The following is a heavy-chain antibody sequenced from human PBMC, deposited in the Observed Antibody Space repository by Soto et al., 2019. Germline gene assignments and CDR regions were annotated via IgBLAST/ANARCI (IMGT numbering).Heavy chain of an antibody. CDR2: FYYSGIT. D-gene: IGHD1-26*01. CDR3: ARVTVAVPATTHYFDY. Sequence: SETLSLTCTVSGVSGNSGDGYWSWIRQPPGKGLEWIWYFYYSGITNYNPSLKSRVTISADTSKNQFSLKLRSVTAADAAVYYCARVTVAVPATTHYFDYWGQGTPVTVSS. V-gene: IGHV4-61*08. CDR1: GVSGNSGDGY. J-gene: IGHJ4*02.